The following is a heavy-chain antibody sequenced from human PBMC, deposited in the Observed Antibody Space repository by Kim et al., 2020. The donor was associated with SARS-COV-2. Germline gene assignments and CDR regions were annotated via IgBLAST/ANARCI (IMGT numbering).Heavy chain of an antibody. CDR2: IKSKGDGGTT. CDR1: GFTFRKAW. V-gene: IGHV3-15*01. J-gene: IGHJ4*02. Sequence: GGSLRLSCAASGFTFRKAWMSWVRQAPGKGLEWVGGIKSKGDGGTTDYAAPVKGRFTISRDDSENTLYLQMNSLKTEDTGVYYCTTWDYGDFGVSYDWGQGTLVTVSS. D-gene: IGHD4-17*01. CDR3: TTWDYGDFGVSYD.